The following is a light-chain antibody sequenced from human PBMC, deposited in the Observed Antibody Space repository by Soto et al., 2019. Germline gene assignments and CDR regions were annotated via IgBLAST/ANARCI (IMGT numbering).Light chain of an antibody. CDR2: GAS. Sequence: EIVLTQSPDTLSLSPGERATLSCRASQSIDSTHLVWYQQKPGQAPSLLIFGASSRATGIPDRFSGSGSGTDFTLTISRLEPEDFAVYYCQQYGSSPITFGQGTRLEIK. CDR1: QSIDSTH. J-gene: IGKJ5*01. V-gene: IGKV3-20*01. CDR3: QQYGSSPIT.